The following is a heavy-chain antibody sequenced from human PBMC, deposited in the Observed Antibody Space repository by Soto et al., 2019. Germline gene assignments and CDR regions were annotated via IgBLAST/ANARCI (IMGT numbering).Heavy chain of an antibody. V-gene: IGHV4-59*08. CDR1: GGSTNYYY. J-gene: IGHJ4*02. Sequence: SETLSLTCTVSGGSTNYYYWSWFRQPPGRGLEWIGFIYYAGSTKYNPSLNSRVTISVDTSKNQFSLTVTSVTAADTAVYYCARRIVATETLDYWGQGTLVTVLL. CDR3: ARRIVATETLDY. D-gene: IGHD5-12*01. CDR2: IYYAGST.